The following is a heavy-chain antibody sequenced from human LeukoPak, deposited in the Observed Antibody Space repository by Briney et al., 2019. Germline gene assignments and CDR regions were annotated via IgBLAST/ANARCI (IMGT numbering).Heavy chain of an antibody. J-gene: IGHJ4*02. D-gene: IGHD3-22*01. Sequence: GGSLRPSCAASGFTFSDYYMSWIRQAPGKGLEWVSYISSSGSTIHYADSVKGRFTMSRDNAKNSLYLQINSLRAEDTAVYYCARVRSSGSPLDYWGQGTLVTVSS. CDR3: ARVRSSGSPLDY. V-gene: IGHV3-11*01. CDR2: ISSSGSTI. CDR1: GFTFSDYY.